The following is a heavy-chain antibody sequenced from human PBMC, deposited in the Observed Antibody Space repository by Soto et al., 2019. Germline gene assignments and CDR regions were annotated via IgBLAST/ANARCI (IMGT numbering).Heavy chain of an antibody. D-gene: IGHD2-2*02. CDR3: ATSYRIDCSSTSCYNGFDY. CDR2: FDPEDGET. Sequence: ASVKVSCKVSGYTLTELSMHWVRQAPGKGLEWMGGFDPEDGETIYAQKFQGRVTMTEDTSTDTAYMELSSLRSEDTAVYYCATSYRIDCSSTSCYNGFDYWGQGTLVTVSS. J-gene: IGHJ4*02. CDR1: GYTLTELS. V-gene: IGHV1-24*01.